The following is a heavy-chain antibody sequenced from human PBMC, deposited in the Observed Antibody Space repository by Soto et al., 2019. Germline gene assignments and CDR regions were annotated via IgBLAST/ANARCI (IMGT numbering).Heavy chain of an antibody. J-gene: IGHJ4*02. D-gene: IGHD5-18*01. CDR3: AKAVGSYGNFDY. CDR1: GFTFDDYA. Sequence: EVQLVESGGGLVQPGRSLRLSCAASGFTFDDYAMHWVRQAPGKGLEWVSRISWNSGSIGYADSVKGRFTISRDNANNSLYLQMNSLRAEDTALYYCAKAVGSYGNFDYWGQGTLVTVSS. V-gene: IGHV3-9*01. CDR2: ISWNSGSI.